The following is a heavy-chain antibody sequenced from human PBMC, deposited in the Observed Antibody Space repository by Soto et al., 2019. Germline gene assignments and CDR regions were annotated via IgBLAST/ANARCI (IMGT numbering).Heavy chain of an antibody. CDR1: GGTFSSYA. CDR2: IIPIFGTA. CDR3: ARAAIHGSSWYFWFDP. V-gene: IGHV1-69*13. D-gene: IGHD6-13*01. Sequence: SVKVSCKASGGTFSSYAISWARQAPGQGLEWMGGIIPIFGTANYAQKFQGRVTITADESTSTAYMELSSLRSEDTAVYYCARAAIHGSSWYFWFDPWGQGTLVTVS. J-gene: IGHJ5*02.